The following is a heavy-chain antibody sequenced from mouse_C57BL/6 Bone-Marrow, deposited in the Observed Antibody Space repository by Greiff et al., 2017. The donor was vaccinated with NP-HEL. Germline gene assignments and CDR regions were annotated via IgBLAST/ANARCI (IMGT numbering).Heavy chain of an antibody. CDR1: GFNIKDYY. CDR2: IDPEDGVT. J-gene: IGHJ2*01. CDR3: GRDVDY. V-gene: IGHV14-2*01. Sequence: VQLKESGAELVKPGASVKLSCTASGFNIKDYYMHWVKQRTEQGLEWIGRIDPEDGVTKYAPKFQGKATITADTSSNTAYLQLSSLTSEDTADYFCGRDVDYWGQGTTLTVSS.